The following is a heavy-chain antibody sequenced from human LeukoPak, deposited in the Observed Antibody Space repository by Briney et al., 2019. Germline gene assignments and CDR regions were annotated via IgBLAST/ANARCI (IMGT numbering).Heavy chain of an antibody. V-gene: IGHV3-23*01. J-gene: IGHJ6*03. CDR3: VKRSSTWYYMDV. Sequence: GGSLRLSCAASAFTFNTYATSWVRQAPGEGLEWVSGISGRGGSTYYAHSVTGRFTISRDNCKNTLYLQMNSLRAEDPAVYYCVKRSSTWYYMDVWGKGTTVTVSS. CDR1: AFTFNTYA. CDR2: ISGRGGST. D-gene: IGHD2-2*01.